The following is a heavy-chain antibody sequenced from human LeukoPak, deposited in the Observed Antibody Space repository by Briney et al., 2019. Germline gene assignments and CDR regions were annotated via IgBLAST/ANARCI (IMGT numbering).Heavy chain of an antibody. J-gene: IGHJ1*01. CDR1: GFTFSSYS. V-gene: IGHV3-21*01. CDR3: ARDSSEFRSLIFH. CDR2: ISSSSSYI. Sequence: SGGSLRLSCAASGFTFSSYSMNWVRQAPGKGLEWVSSISSSSSYIYYADSVKGRFTISRDNSKNTLYLQMNSLRAEDTAVYYCARDSSEFRSLIFHWGQGTLATVSS. D-gene: IGHD3-9*01.